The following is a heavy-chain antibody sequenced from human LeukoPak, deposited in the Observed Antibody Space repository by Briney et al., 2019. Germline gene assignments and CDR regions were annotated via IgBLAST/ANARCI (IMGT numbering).Heavy chain of an antibody. CDR2: IIPIFGTA. Sequence: ASVKVSCKASGGTFSSYAISWVRQAPGQGLEWMGGIIPIFGTANYAQKFQGRVTITADESTSTAYMELSSLRSEDTAVYYCARDRAHSSGYYYPDYWGQGTLVTVSS. CDR1: GGTFSSYA. D-gene: IGHD3-22*01. V-gene: IGHV1-69*01. CDR3: ARDRAHSSGYYYPDY. J-gene: IGHJ4*02.